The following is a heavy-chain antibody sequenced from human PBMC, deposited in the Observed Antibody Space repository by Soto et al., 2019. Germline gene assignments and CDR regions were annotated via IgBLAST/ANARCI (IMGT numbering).Heavy chain of an antibody. V-gene: IGHV1-69*01. D-gene: IGHD2-21*01. Sequence: QVQLVQSGAEVKKPGSSVKVSCKASGGTFSSYAISWVRQAPGQGLEWMGGIIPIFGTANYAQKFQGRVTITADESTSTAYMELSSLRSEDTAVYYCARERGSDSFLLWYKTKTNYNNRYGMDVWGQGTTVTVSS. CDR2: IIPIFGTA. CDR1: GGTFSSYA. CDR3: ARERGSDSFLLWYKTKTNYNNRYGMDV. J-gene: IGHJ6*02.